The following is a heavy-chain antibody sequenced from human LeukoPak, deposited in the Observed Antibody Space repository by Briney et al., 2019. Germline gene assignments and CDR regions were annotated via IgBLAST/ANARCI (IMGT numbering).Heavy chain of an antibody. CDR1: GGSVSSSNYY. V-gene: IGHV4-39*07. J-gene: IGHJ5*02. Sequence: ASETLSLTCAVSGGSVSSSNYYWGWIRQSPGKGLEWTGSVSYTGTAYYNPSLQSRVTISLDTPTNQFSLRLSFVTAADTAIYYCARDFGRSGLNWFDPWGQGTLVTVSS. CDR3: ARDFGRSGLNWFDP. CDR2: VSYTGTA. D-gene: IGHD3-3*01.